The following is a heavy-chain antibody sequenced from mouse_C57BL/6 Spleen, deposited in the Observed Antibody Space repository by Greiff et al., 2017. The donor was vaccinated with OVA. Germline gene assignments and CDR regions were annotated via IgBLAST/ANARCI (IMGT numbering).Heavy chain of an antibody. CDR3: ASTTPLDY. CDR2: IHPNSGST. V-gene: IGHV1-64*01. CDR1: GYTFTSYW. J-gene: IGHJ2*01. D-gene: IGHD2-1*01. Sequence: QVQLKESGAELVKPGASVKLSCKASGYTFTSYWMHWVKQRPGQGLEWIGMIHPNSGSTNYNEKFKSKATLTVDKSSSTAYMQLSSLTSEDSAVYYCASTTPLDYWGQGTTLTVSS.